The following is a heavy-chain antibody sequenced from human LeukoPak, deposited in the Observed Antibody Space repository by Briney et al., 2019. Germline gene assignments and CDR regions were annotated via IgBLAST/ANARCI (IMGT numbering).Heavy chain of an antibody. CDR1: GFTFSVYG. V-gene: IGHV3-30*03. J-gene: IGHJ6*03. D-gene: IGHD2-2*02. CDR3: ARAIPCTSNGCFTREDTYFYYMDV. Sequence: GGSLRLSCAASGFTFSVYGMYWVRQPPGKGLEWVALISYDGTDKYHVDSVKGRFFMFRDSSKNTVDLDMKGLRPDDTAVYYCARAIPCTSNGCFTREDTYFYYMDVWGRGTTVIVSS. CDR2: ISYDGTDK.